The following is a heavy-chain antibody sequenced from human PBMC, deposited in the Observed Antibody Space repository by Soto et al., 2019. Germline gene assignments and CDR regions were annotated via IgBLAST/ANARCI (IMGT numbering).Heavy chain of an antibody. V-gene: IGHV4-34*01. CDR2: INHSGGT. D-gene: IGHD2-2*01. J-gene: IGHJ4*02. CDR3: ARGGVCSGTSCYSSRLDY. Sequence: QVQLQQWGAGLLKPSETLSLTCAVYGGSFSGYYWSWIRQPPGKGLEWIGEINHSGGTNYNPSLKNRVTISVDTSKNQFSLKLSSVTAADTAVYYCARGGVCSGTSCYSSRLDYWGQGTLVTVSS. CDR1: GGSFSGYY.